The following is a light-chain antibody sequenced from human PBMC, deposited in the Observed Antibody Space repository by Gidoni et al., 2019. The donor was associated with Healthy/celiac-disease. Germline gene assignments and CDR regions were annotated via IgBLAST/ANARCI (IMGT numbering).Light chain of an antibody. CDR2: WAS. J-gene: IGKJ2*02. CDR3: QQYYSTPGT. V-gene: IGKV4-1*01. Sequence: DIVMTPSPDSLAVSLGERATINCKSSQGVLYSSNNKNYLAWYQQKPGQPPKLLIDWASTRESGVPDRFSGSGSGTDFTLTISSLQAEDVAVYYCQQYYSTPGTFGQGTKLEIK. CDR1: QGVLYSSNNKNY.